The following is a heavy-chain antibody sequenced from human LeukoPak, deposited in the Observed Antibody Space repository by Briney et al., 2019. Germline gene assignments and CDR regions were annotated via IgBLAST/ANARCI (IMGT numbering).Heavy chain of an antibody. J-gene: IGHJ5*02. CDR1: GGSFSGYF. D-gene: IGHD6-13*01. Sequence: PSETLSLTCAVYGGSFSGYFRSWIRQPPGKGLEWIGEINHSGSTNYNPSLKSRVSIPVDTSKNQFSLKLSSVTAADTAVYYCARGSIAAAGNNWFDPWGQGTLVTVSS. V-gene: IGHV4-34*01. CDR3: ARGSIAAAGNNWFDP. CDR2: INHSGST.